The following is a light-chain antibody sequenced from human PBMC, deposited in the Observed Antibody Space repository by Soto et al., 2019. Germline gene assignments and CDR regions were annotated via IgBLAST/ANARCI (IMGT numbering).Light chain of an antibody. CDR1: QSVSSRY. V-gene: IGKV3-20*01. J-gene: IGKJ2*01. CDR3: QQYGSSPPFT. CDR2: GAS. Sequence: EIVLTQSPATLSLSPGERATLSCRASQSVSSRYLAWYQQKPGQAPRLLIYGASNRATGIPDRFSGSGSGTDFTLTISRLEPEDFAVYFCQQYGSSPPFTFGQGTKVDIK.